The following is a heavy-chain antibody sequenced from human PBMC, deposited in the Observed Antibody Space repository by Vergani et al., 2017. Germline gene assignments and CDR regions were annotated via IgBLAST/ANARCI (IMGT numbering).Heavy chain of an antibody. Sequence: QVPVVQSGAEVKKSGASVKVSCKTSGYNFSNYYMHWVRQAPGQGLEWMGIINPSGGHTNYAQKFQGRVTMNRETSTSTVYMELSSLRSEDTAIYYCARGDYGILTGYRYWGQGTLVTVSA. V-gene: IGHV1-46*03. CDR3: ARGDYGILTGYRY. D-gene: IGHD3-9*01. CDR1: GYNFSNYY. CDR2: INPSGGHT. J-gene: IGHJ4*02.